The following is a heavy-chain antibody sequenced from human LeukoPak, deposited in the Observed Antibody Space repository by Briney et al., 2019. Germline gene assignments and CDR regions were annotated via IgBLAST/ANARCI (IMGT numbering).Heavy chain of an antibody. CDR3: ARGRRTTVPTFRPDLFDY. J-gene: IGHJ4*02. Sequence: SETLSLTCAVYGAPFSGYSWNWIRLSPGKGLEWLGEINHTGSTKYNPSLKSRVFLSVDTSKNQFSLNLRSVTAADTALYYCARGRRTTVPTFRPDLFDYWGQGTLITVSS. V-gene: IGHV4-34*01. CDR1: GAPFSGYS. D-gene: IGHD4-17*01. CDR2: INHTGST.